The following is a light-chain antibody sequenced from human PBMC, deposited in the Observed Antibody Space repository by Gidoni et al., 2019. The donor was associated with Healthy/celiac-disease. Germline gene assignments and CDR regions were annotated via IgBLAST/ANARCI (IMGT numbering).Light chain of an antibody. J-gene: IGKJ2*04. CDR2: DAS. CDR1: QDISNY. V-gene: IGKV1-33*01. CDR3: QQYDNLPCS. Sequence: IQMTQFPSSLSASVGDRVTITCQASQDISNYLNWYQQKPGKAPKLLIYDASNLETGVPSRFSGSGSGTDFTFTISSLQPEDIATYYCQQYDNLPCSFGQGTKLEIK.